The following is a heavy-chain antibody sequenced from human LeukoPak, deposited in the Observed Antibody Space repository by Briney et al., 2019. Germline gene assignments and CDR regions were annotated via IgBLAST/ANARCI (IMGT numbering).Heavy chain of an antibody. CDR1: GYTFTSYG. Sequence: ASVKVSCKASGYTFTSYGVSWVRQAPGQGLEWMGRIIPILGIANYAQKFQGRVTITADKSTSTAYMELSSLRSEDTAVYYCARDPVRGPKAPNYWGQGTLVTVSS. J-gene: IGHJ4*02. D-gene: IGHD3-10*01. CDR3: ARDPVRGPKAPNY. CDR2: IIPILGIA. V-gene: IGHV1-69*04.